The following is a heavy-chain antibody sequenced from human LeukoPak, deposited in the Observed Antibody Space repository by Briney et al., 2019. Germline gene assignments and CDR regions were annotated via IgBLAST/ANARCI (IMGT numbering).Heavy chain of an antibody. CDR1: GGSISSYY. CDR2: IYTSGST. J-gene: IGHJ4*02. Sequence: PSETLSLTCTVSGGSISSYYWSWIRQPAGKGLEWIGRIYTSGSTNYNPSLKSRVTISVDRSKNQFSLKLSSVTAADTAVYYCAGHHPRNTVDFWGQGTLVTVSS. CDR3: AGHHPRNTVDF. V-gene: IGHV4-4*07. D-gene: IGHD2/OR15-2a*01.